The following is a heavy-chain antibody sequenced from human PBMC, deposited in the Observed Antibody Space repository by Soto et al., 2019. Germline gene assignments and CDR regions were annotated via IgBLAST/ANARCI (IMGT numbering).Heavy chain of an antibody. Sequence: PSQTLSLTCVISGAIVPTTLAFGIWFSHSQSRGLEWLGRTYYWSKWYSYYAQSVKSRITINPDTSKNQFSLHLSSVTPEDTAVYYCARVQLPAYFDYWGQGTPVTVSS. J-gene: IGHJ4*02. CDR3: ARVQLPAYFDY. D-gene: IGHD1-1*01. CDR1: GAIVPTTLAF. V-gene: IGHV6-1*01. CDR2: TYYWSKWYS.